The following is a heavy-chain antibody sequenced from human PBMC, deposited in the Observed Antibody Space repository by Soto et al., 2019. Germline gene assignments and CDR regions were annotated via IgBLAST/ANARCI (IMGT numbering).Heavy chain of an antibody. CDR1: GGSISSYY. J-gene: IGHJ4*02. CDR3: ARGDYGGNSYYDY. V-gene: IGHV4-59*08. D-gene: IGHD4-17*01. Sequence: SETLSLTCTVSGGSISSYYWTWIRQPPGKGLEWIGYIYYSGSTNYNPSLKSRVTISVATSKTQFSLKLSSVTAADTAVYYCARGDYGGNSYYDYWGQGTLVTVSS. CDR2: IYYSGST.